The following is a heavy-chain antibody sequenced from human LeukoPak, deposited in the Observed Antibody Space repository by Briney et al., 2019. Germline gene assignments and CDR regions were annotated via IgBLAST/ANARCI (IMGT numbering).Heavy chain of an antibody. CDR2: INPNSGGT. CDR3: ARPWSGSYYYFDY. V-gene: IGHV1-2*02. D-gene: IGHD1-26*01. CDR1: GYTFAGYY. J-gene: IGHJ4*02. Sequence: ASVKVSCKASGYTFAGYYMHWVRQAPGQGLEWMGWINPNSGGTNYAQKFQGRVTMTRDTSISTAYMELSRLRSDDTAVYYCARPWSGSYYYFDYWGQGTLVTVSS.